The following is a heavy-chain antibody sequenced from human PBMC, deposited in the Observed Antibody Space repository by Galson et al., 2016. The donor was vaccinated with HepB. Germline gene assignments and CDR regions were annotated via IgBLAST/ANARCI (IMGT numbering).Heavy chain of an antibody. Sequence: LRLSCAASGFTFSTYAMNWVRQAPGKGLEWVSGISGGGGNTYYADSVKGRFTISKDNSKNTLYLQMHSLRAEDTAVYYCAKVTPMIVVYYYAMDVWGQGTTDTVSS. CDR1: GFTFSTYA. CDR3: AKVTPMIVVYYYAMDV. V-gene: IGHV3-23*01. J-gene: IGHJ6*02. CDR2: ISGGGGNT. D-gene: IGHD3-22*01.